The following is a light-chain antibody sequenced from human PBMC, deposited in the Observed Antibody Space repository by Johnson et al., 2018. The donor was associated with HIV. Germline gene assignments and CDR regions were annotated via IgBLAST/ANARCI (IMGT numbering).Light chain of an antibody. CDR1: SSNVGSNS. Sequence: QSVLTQPPSVSAAPGQKVTISCSGSSSNVGSNSVSWYRHFPETAPKVLIYDNDKRPSGIPDRFSASKSGPSATLGITGLQTGDEADYDCATWDPSLSAVGVFGTGTKVTVL. CDR2: DND. V-gene: IGLV1-51*01. J-gene: IGLJ1*01. CDR3: ATWDPSLSAVGV.